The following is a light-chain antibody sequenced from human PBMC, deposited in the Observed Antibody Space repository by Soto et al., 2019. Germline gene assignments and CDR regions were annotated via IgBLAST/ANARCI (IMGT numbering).Light chain of an antibody. Sequence: EIVMTQSPATLSVSPGERATLSCRASQSVSSNLAWHQQKPGQAPRLLIYGASTRATGIPARLSGSGSGTEFTLTISSLPSEDFAVYYCQQYNNWPPWTFGQGTNVEIK. CDR1: QSVSSN. CDR2: GAS. CDR3: QQYNNWPPWT. V-gene: IGKV3-15*01. J-gene: IGKJ1*01.